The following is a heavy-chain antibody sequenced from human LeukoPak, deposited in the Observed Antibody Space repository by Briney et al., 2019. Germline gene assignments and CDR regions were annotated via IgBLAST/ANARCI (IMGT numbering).Heavy chain of an antibody. CDR3: AKGGKWDVTPFDY. D-gene: IGHD1-26*01. J-gene: IGHJ4*02. V-gene: IGHV3-23*01. CDR2: ISGGGGST. CDR1: EFTFSSYA. Sequence: AGGSLRLSCAASEFTFSSYAMSWVRQAPGKGLEWVSTISGGGGSTYYADSVKGRFTISRDNSKNTLYLQVNSLRAEDTAVYYCAKGGKWDVTPFDYWGQGTLVTVSS.